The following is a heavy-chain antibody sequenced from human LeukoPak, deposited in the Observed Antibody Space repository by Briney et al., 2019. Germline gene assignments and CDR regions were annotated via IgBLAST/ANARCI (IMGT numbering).Heavy chain of an antibody. Sequence: GRSLRLSCAASGFTFSSYAMHWVRQAPGKGLEWVAVISYVGSNKYYADSVKGRFTISRDNSKNTLYLQMNSLRAEDTAVYYCANTRTHATSSSWYYYYYGMDVWGQGTTVTVSS. CDR1: GFTFSSYA. CDR2: ISYVGSNK. J-gene: IGHJ6*02. D-gene: IGHD6-13*01. CDR3: ANTRTHATSSSWYYYYYGMDV. V-gene: IGHV3-30-3*01.